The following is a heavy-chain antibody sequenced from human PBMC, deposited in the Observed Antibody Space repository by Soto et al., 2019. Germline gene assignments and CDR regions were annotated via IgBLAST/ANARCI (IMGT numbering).Heavy chain of an antibody. V-gene: IGHV5-10-1*01. CDR1: GYSFAGYW. Sequence: GESLKISCKGSGYSFAGYWITWVRQKPGKGLEWMGRIDPSDSQTYYSPSFRGHVTISVTKSITTVFLQWSSLRASDTAMYYCARHLVYYDFWSPYYYYYYGMDVWGQGTTVTVSS. CDR2: IDPSDSQT. CDR3: ARHLVYYDFWSPYYYYYYGMDV. J-gene: IGHJ6*02. D-gene: IGHD3-3*01.